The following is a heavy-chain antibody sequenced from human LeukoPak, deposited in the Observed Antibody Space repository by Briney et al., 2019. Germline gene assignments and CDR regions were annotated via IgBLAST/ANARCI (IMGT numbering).Heavy chain of an antibody. D-gene: IGHD2-2*01. V-gene: IGHV3-30*02. CDR2: IRYDGSNK. CDR3: AATYCSNTTCYLFDY. Sequence: PGGSLRLSCAASGFTFSSYGMHWVRQASGKGLEWVAFIRYDGSNKYYIDSVKGRFTISRDNSKNTLYLQMNSLRAEDTAVYYCAATYCSNTTCYLFDYWGQGTLVSVSS. CDR1: GFTFSSYG. J-gene: IGHJ4*02.